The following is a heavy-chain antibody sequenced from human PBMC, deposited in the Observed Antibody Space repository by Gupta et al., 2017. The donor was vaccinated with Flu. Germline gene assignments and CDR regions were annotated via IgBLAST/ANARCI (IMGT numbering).Heavy chain of an antibody. CDR3: ARNRGWEQFDY. CDR2: IKEDGSVK. V-gene: IGHV3-7*01. J-gene: IGHJ4*02. D-gene: IGHD5-24*01. CDR1: GFTFSNYW. Sequence: EVQLVESGGGLVQTGGSLRLSCAASGFTFSNYWMAWVRQAPGKGLEWVANIKEDGSVKNYVDTVKGRFTISRDNGKNSVYIQMNALRPEDTAVYYCARNRGWEQFDYWGQGALVTVS.